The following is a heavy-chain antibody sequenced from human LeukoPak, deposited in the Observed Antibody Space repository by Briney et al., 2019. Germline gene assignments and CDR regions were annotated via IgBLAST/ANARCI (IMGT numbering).Heavy chain of an antibody. CDR1: GFTFSSYA. CDR3: AKKRGSTYGDPFDY. D-gene: IGHD5-18*01. V-gene: IGHV3-23*01. J-gene: IGHJ4*02. CDR2: ISGSGAST. Sequence: PGGSLRLSCAASGFTFSSYAMSWVRQAPGKGLEWVSAISGSGASTYYADSVKGRFTISRDNSKNTLSLQMNSLRAEDTAVYYCAKKRGSTYGDPFDYWGQGSLVTVSS.